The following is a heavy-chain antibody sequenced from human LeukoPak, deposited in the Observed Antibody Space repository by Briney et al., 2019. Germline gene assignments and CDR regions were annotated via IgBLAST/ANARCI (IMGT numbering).Heavy chain of an antibody. J-gene: IGHJ4*02. CDR1: GYTFTGYY. CDR3: ARDHKRRIAVAGSLIDY. D-gene: IGHD6-19*01. CDR2: INPNSGGT. V-gene: IGHV1-2*02. Sequence: GASVKVSCKASGYTFTGYYMHWVRQAPGQGLEWMGWINPNSGGTNYAQKFQGRVTMTRDTSISTAYMELSRLRSDDTAVYYCARDHKRRIAVAGSLIDYWGQGTLVTVSS.